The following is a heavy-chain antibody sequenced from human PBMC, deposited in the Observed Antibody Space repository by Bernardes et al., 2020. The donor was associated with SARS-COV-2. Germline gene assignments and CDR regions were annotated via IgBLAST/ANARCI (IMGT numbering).Heavy chain of an antibody. CDR2: ISYDGSNK. V-gene: IGHV3-30*18. Sequence: GGSLRLSCAASGFTFSSYVMHWVRQAPGKGLEWVTVISYDGSNKYYADSVKGRFTISRDNSKNTLYLQMNSLRAEDTAVYYCAKGFGAYSYQDYWGQGTLVTVSS. CDR3: AKGFGAYSYQDY. D-gene: IGHD5-18*01. J-gene: IGHJ4*02. CDR1: GFTFSSYV.